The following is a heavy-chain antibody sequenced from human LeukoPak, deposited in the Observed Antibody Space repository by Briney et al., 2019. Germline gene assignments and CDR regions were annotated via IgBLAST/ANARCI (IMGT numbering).Heavy chain of an antibody. CDR2: IYYSGST. J-gene: IGHJ6*02. D-gene: IGHD5-12*01. CDR3: ARLMRWGYSGYDSIYYYYYGMDV. CDR1: GGSISSYY. V-gene: IGHV4-59*08. Sequence: SETLSLTCTVSGGSISSYYWSWIRQPPGKGLEWIGYIYYSGSTNYNPSLKSRVTISVDTSKNQFSLKLSSVTAADTAVYYCARLMRWGYSGYDSIYYYYYGMDVWGQGTTVTVSS.